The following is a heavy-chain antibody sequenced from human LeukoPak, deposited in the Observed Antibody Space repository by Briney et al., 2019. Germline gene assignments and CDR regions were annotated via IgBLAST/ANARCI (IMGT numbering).Heavy chain of an antibody. J-gene: IGHJ4*02. CDR1: GFTFSSYA. CDR3: ARDLSGDTVTSALDY. CDR2: ISYDGSNK. V-gene: IGHV3-30*04. D-gene: IGHD4-17*01. Sequence: GGSLRLSCAASGFTFSSYAMHWVRQAPGKGLEWVAVISYDGSNKYYADSVKGRFTISRDNSKNTLYLQMNSLRAEDTAVYYCARDLSGDTVTSALDYWAQGTLVTVSS.